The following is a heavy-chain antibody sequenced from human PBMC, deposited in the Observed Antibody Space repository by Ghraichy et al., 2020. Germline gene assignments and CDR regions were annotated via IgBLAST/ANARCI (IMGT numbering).Heavy chain of an antibody. CDR3: AKGRMGYCSSTSCYTSDY. D-gene: IGHD2-2*02. V-gene: IGHV3-23*01. Sequence: GGSLRLSCAASGFTFSSYAMSWVRQAPGKGLEWVSAISGSGGSTYYADSVKGRFTISRDNSKNTLYLQMNSLRAEDTAVYYCAKGRMGYCSSTSCYTSDYWGQGTLVTVSS. CDR1: GFTFSSYA. J-gene: IGHJ4*02. CDR2: ISGSGGST.